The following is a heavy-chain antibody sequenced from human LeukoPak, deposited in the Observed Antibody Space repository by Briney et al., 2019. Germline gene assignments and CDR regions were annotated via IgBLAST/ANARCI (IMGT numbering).Heavy chain of an antibody. CDR1: GFIFSDHY. D-gene: IGHD1-26*01. J-gene: IGHJ4*02. CDR3: ARDYGGSYLGPFDY. Sequence: PGGSLRLSCAASGFIFSDHYIDWVRQAPGKGLEWLGSIYFSGTTYYNPSLKSRVTISLDSSKNQFSLKLSSVTAADTAVYYCARDYGGSYLGPFDYWGQGTLVTVSS. V-gene: IGHV4-38-2*02. CDR2: IYFSGTT.